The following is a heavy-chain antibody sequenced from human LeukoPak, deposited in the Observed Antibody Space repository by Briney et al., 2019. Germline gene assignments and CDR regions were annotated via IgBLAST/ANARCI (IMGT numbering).Heavy chain of an antibody. D-gene: IGHD6-19*01. J-gene: IGHJ4*02. CDR2: ISYDETDK. CDR1: GFTLNSYG. V-gene: IGHV3-30*18. CDR3: AKRYSSGWYYLDY. Sequence: PGGSLRLSCAASGFTLNSYGMQWVRQAPGKGLEWVAVISYDETDKYYADSVKGRFTVSRDNSKNTLYLQMNSLRAEDTAVYYCAKRYSSGWYYLDYWGQGTLVTVSS.